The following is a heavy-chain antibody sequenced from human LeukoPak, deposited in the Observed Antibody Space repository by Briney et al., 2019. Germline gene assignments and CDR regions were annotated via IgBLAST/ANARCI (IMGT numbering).Heavy chain of an antibody. J-gene: IGHJ4*02. V-gene: IGHV4-34*01. CDR1: GGSFSGYY. CDR2: IYYSGST. CDR3: ARVGYDYVWGSSAGFDY. Sequence: SETLSLTCAVYGGSFSGYYWSWIRQPPGKGLEWIGSIYYSGSTYYNPSLKSRVTISVDTSKNQFSLKLSSVTAADTAVYYCARVGYDYVWGSSAGFDYWGQGTLVTVSS. D-gene: IGHD3-16*01.